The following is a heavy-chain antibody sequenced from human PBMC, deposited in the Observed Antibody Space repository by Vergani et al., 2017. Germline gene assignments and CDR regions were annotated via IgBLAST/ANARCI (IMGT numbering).Heavy chain of an antibody. CDR3: ARQRPGSGWSPGDFDD. D-gene: IGHD6-19*01. CDR2: IYYSGLT. CDR1: ADSISSGSYY. J-gene: IGHJ4*02. V-gene: IGHV4-39*01. Sequence: QLQLQQSGPGLVKPSETLFLTCTVSADSISSGSYYWGWIRQPPGKSLEWIGSIYYSGLTYYHPSLKSRVAISVDTSKNQFSQKVTSVTAADTVVYFCARQRPGSGWSPGDFDDWGQGILVTVSS.